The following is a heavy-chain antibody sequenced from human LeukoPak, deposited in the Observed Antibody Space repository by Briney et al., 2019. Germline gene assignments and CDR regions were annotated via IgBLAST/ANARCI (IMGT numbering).Heavy chain of an antibody. D-gene: IGHD2-2*01. CDR3: AKDLSLGVPAASEYFDY. J-gene: IGHJ4*02. Sequence: GGSLRLSCAASGFTFSNYGMHWVRQAPGKGLEWVSAISGSGGSTYYADSVKGRFTISRDNSKNTLYLQMNSLRAEDTAVYYCAKDLSLGVPAASEYFDYWGQGTLVTVSS. CDR2: ISGSGGST. CDR1: GFTFSNYG. V-gene: IGHV3-23*01.